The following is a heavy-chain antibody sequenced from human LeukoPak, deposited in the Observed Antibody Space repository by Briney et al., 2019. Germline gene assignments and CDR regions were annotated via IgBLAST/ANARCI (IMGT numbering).Heavy chain of an antibody. D-gene: IGHD3-3*01. Sequence: GGSLRLSCAASGFTFSSYAMSRVRQAPGKGLEWVANIKQDGSEKYYVDSVKGRFTISRDNAKNSLYLQMNSLRAEDTAVYYCARDPRAFYYDFWSGYPLFDYWGQGTLVTVSS. CDR3: ARDPRAFYYDFWSGYPLFDY. V-gene: IGHV3-7*01. J-gene: IGHJ4*02. CDR2: IKQDGSEK. CDR1: GFTFSSYA.